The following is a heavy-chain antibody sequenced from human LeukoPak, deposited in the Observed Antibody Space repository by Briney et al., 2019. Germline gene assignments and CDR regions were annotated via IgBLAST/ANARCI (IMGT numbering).Heavy chain of an antibody. V-gene: IGHV4-34*01. CDR3: ARGRGGKYK. D-gene: IGHD4-23*01. Sequence: PSETLSLTCAVYGGSFSGYYWCWIRQPPGKGLEWIGEISHSGSTNYNPSLKSRVTISVDTSKNQFSLKLSSVTAADTAVYYCARGRGGKYKWGQGTLVTVSS. CDR2: ISHSGST. J-gene: IGHJ4*02. CDR1: GGSFSGYY.